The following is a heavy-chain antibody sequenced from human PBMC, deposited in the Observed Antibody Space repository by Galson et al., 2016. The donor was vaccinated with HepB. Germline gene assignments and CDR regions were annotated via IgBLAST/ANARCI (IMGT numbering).Heavy chain of an antibody. CDR2: IWFDGSQE. V-gene: IGHV3-33*03. D-gene: IGHD2-15*01. CDR1: GFTFNSYA. CDR3: ATVNSGGWPAFDN. J-gene: IGHJ4*02. Sequence: SLRLSCAASGFTFNSYAMSWVRQAPGKGLEWVAVIWFDGSQEYYADSVRGRFIISRDNSKDILYLHLASVRAEDTAVYYCATVNSGGWPAFDNWGRGTLVTVSS.